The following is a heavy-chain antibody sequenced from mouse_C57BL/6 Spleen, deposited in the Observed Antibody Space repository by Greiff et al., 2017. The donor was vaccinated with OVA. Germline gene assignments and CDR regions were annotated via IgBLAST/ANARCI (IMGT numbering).Heavy chain of an antibody. D-gene: IGHD1-1*01. J-gene: IGHJ1*03. CDR1: GYTFTSYW. V-gene: IGHV1-7*01. Sequence: VQRVESGAELARPGASVKLSCKASGYTFTSYWMHWVKQRPGQGLEWIGYINPSSGYTKYNQKFKDKATLTADKSSSTAYMQLSSLTYEDSAVYYCANTVVARGYFDVWGTGTTVTVSS. CDR2: INPSSGYT. CDR3: ANTVVARGYFDV.